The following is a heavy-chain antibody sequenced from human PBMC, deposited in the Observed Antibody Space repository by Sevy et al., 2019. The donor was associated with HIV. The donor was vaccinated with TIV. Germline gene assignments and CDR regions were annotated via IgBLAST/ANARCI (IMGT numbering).Heavy chain of an antibody. Sequence: ASVKVSCKASGYTFTGYYMHWVRQAPGQGLEWMGRINPNSGGTNYAQKFQGRVTMTRDTSISTAYVELSRLRSDDTAVYYCAREGPPNYYGSGYYYGMDVWGQGTTVTVSS. CDR2: INPNSGGT. D-gene: IGHD3-10*01. J-gene: IGHJ6*02. CDR3: AREGPPNYYGSGYYYGMDV. V-gene: IGHV1-2*06. CDR1: GYTFTGYY.